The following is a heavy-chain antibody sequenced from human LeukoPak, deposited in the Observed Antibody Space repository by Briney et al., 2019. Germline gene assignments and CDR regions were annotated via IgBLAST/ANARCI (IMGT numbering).Heavy chain of an antibody. CDR3: AKDGDFS. D-gene: IGHD7-27*01. CDR2: IYSGGNT. Sequence: GGSLRLPCAASGFTISSIYMNWVRQAPGKGLEWVSGIYSGGNTFYADSVKGRFTISRDNSKNTLYLQMNSLRAEDTAVYYCAKDGDFSWGQGTMVTVSS. V-gene: IGHV3-53*05. CDR1: GFTISSIY. J-gene: IGHJ3*01.